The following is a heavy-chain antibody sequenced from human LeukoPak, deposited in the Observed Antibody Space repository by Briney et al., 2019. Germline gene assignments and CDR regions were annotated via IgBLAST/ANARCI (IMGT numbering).Heavy chain of an antibody. V-gene: IGHV6-1*01. Sequence: SQTLSLTCALSGDIFFNNSAAWNWIRQSPSRGLEWLVRTYYRSKLYNDYAVSVTSRITTSPDTSKNQFSLQLKSVTPEDTAVYYCARGRSWGESGFDYWGQGTLVTVSS. CDR2: TYYRSKLYN. J-gene: IGHJ4*02. CDR3: ARGRSWGESGFDY. D-gene: IGHD6-13*01. CDR1: GDIFFNNSAA.